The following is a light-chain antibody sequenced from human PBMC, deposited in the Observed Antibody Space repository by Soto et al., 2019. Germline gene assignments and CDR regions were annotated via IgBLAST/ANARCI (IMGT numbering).Light chain of an antibody. J-gene: IGKJ1*01. Sequence: ELVLTQSPGTLSLSPGEIATLSFRSSQSVSSSYLAWYQQKPGQAPRLLIYGASSRATGIPDRFSGSGSGTDFTLTISRLEPEDFAVYYCQQYGSSLGKFGKGNKVDIK. CDR1: QSVSSSY. CDR2: GAS. CDR3: QQYGSSLGK. V-gene: IGKV3-20*01.